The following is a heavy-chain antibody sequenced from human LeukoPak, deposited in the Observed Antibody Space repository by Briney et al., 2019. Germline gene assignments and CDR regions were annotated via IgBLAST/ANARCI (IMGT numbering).Heavy chain of an antibody. Sequence: SQTLSLTCTVSGGSISSGDYYWSWIRQPPGKGLEWIGYIYYSGSTYYNPSLKSRVTISVDTSKNQFSLKLSSVTAADTAVYYCARGVLWGFGELFSHPHFDYWGQGTLVTVSS. CDR1: GGSISSGDYY. D-gene: IGHD3-10*01. J-gene: IGHJ4*02. CDR3: ARGVLWGFGELFSHPHFDY. V-gene: IGHV4-30-4*01. CDR2: IYYSGST.